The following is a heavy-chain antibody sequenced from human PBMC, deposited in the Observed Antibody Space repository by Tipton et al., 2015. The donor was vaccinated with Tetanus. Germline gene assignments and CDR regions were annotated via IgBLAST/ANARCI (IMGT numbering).Heavy chain of an antibody. CDR1: GGSISTYH. V-gene: IGHV4-59*01. Sequence: TLSLTCTVSGGSISTYHWNWIRQSPGKGLEWIGYIDYFGTTKYNPSLKSRVAMSGDTSKNQLSLKLSSVTSADTAVYYCARTSGYLYSNHWGQGPLVTVSS. CDR3: ARTSGYLYSNH. J-gene: IGHJ1*01. CDR2: IDYFGTT. D-gene: IGHD3-3*01.